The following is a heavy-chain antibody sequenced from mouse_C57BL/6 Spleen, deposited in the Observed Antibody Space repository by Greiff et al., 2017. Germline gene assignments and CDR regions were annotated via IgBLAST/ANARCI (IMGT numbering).Heavy chain of an antibody. J-gene: IGHJ2*01. CDR3: TRQGYSNYDFDY. CDR1: GFTFSDAW. D-gene: IGHD2-5*01. Sequence: EVMLVESGGGLVQPGGSMKLSCAASGFTFSDAWMDWVRQSPEKGLEWVAEIRNKANNHATYYAESVKGRFTISRDDSKSSVYLQMNSLRAEDTGIYYCTRQGYSNYDFDYWGQGTTLTVSS. CDR2: IRNKANNHAT. V-gene: IGHV6-6*01.